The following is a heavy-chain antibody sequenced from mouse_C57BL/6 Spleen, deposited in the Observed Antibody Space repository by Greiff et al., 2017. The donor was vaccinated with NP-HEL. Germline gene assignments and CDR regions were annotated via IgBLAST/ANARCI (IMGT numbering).Heavy chain of an antibody. J-gene: IGHJ2*01. Sequence: EVHLVESGGGLVKPGGSLKLSCAASGFTFSDYGMHWVRQAPEKGLEWVAYISSGSSTIYYADTVKGRFTISRDNAKNTLFLQMTSLRSEDTAMYYCARRSSGYVNYFDYWGKGTTLTVSS. CDR1: GFTFSDYG. V-gene: IGHV5-17*01. CDR3: ARRSSGYVNYFDY. CDR2: ISSGSSTI. D-gene: IGHD3-2*02.